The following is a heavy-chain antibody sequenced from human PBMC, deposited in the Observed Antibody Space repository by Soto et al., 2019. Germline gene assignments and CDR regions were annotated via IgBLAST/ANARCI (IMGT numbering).Heavy chain of an antibody. J-gene: IGHJ4*02. Sequence: QVQLVQSGAEVKKPGASVKVSCKASGDTFTDYYIHWVRQAPGQGLEWMGTVNPSGGHTTYAQHFLGRMTMTRDTSTSTLYIELTSLTSEETAVYYCAGGGHVVVVTAALDYWGQGTLVTVSS. V-gene: IGHV1-46*01. CDR3: AGGGHVVVVTAALDY. D-gene: IGHD2-21*02. CDR2: VNPSGGHT. CDR1: GDTFTDYY.